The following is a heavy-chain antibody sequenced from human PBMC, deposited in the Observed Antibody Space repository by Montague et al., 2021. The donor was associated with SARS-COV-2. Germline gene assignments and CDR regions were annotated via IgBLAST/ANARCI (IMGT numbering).Heavy chain of an antibody. CDR1: GFTFSSYS. V-gene: IGHV3-21*01. D-gene: IGHD6-13*01. CDR2: ISSSSSYI. CDR3: ARDQQLVLGCYYGMDV. J-gene: IGHJ6*02. Sequence: SLRLSCAASGFTFSSYSMNWVRQAPGKGLEWVSSISSSSSYIYYADSVKGRFTISRDNAKNSLYLQMSSLRAEDTAVYYCARDQQLVLGCYYGMDVWGQGTTVTVSS.